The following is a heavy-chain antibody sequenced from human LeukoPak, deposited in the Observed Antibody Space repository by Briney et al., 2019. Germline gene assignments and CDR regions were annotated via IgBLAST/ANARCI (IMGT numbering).Heavy chain of an antibody. V-gene: IGHV3-30-3*01. CDR3: ARGQYYDILTGYYTD. CDR1: GFTFSSYA. Sequence: PGGSLRLSRAASGFTFSSYAMHWVRQAPGKGLEWVAVISYDGSNKYYADSVKGRFTISRDNSKNTLYLQMNSLRAEDTAVYYCARGQYYDILTGYYTDWGQGTLVTVSS. CDR2: ISYDGSNK. D-gene: IGHD3-9*01. J-gene: IGHJ4*02.